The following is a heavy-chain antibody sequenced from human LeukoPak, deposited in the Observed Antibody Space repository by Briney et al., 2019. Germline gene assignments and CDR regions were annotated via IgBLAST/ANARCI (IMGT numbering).Heavy chain of an antibody. CDR1: RFTFSSYT. D-gene: IGHD2-21*01. CDR3: VPPPPRVVSATAPRSD. J-gene: IGHJ4*02. Sequence: GGSLRLSCTASRFTFSSYTMSWVRQAPGKGLEWVSAITSSGGSTYYADSVKGRLTISRDNSKNTLYLQMSNLRAEDTAVYYCVPPPPRVVSATAPRSDWGQGTLVTVSS. CDR2: ITSSGGST. V-gene: IGHV3-23*01.